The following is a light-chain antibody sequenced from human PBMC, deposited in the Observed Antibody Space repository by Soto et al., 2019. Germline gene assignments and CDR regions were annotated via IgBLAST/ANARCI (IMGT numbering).Light chain of an antibody. V-gene: IGLV2-8*01. CDR1: RSDVGRYNY. CDR3: SSFVGSNIFV. J-gene: IGLJ1*01. Sequence: QSALAQPPSASLSPGQSVTISCTGTRSDVGRYNYVSLYQLHPGKVPKLLIYEVTKRPSGIPDRFSGSKSGNTASLTVSGLQAEDEADYYCSSFVGSNIFVFGSGTKVTVL. CDR2: EVT.